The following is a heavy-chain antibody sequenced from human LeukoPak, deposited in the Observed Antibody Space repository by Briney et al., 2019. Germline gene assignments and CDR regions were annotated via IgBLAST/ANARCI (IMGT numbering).Heavy chain of an antibody. CDR1: GYTFTSYG. D-gene: IGHD3-10*01. Sequence: GASVKVSCKASGYTFTSYGISWVRQAPGQGLEWRGWISAYNGNTNYAQKLQGIVTMTTDTSTSTAYMELRSLRSDDTAVYYCARGLNYYGSGSYISAYYFAYWGQGTLVTVSS. CDR3: ARGLNYYGSGSYISAYYFAY. J-gene: IGHJ4*02. CDR2: ISAYNGNT. V-gene: IGHV1-18*01.